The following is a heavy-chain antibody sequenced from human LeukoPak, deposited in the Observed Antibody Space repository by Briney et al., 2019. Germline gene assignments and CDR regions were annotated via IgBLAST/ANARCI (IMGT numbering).Heavy chain of an antibody. CDR1: GFTFSSYG. Sequence: GGSLRLSCPASGFTFSSYGMSWVRQAPGKGLEWVSAISGSGGSTYYADSVKGRFTISRDNSKNTLYLQMNSLRAEDTAVYYCAKARWGNSYGVDYWGQGTLVTVSS. D-gene: IGHD5-18*01. V-gene: IGHV3-23*01. J-gene: IGHJ4*02. CDR3: AKARWGNSYGVDY. CDR2: ISGSGGST.